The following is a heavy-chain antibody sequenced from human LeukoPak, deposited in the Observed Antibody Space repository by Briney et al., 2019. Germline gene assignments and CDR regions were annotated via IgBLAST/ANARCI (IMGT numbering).Heavy chain of an antibody. Sequence: SETLSLTCAVYGGSFSGYYWSWIRQPPKKGLEWIGEINHSGSTNYNPSLKSRVTISVDTSKNQFSLKLSSVTAADTAVYYCARGQGEQWLALDYWGQGTLVTVSS. J-gene: IGHJ4*02. D-gene: IGHD6-19*01. V-gene: IGHV4-34*01. CDR2: INHSGST. CDR1: GGSFSGYY. CDR3: ARGQGEQWLALDY.